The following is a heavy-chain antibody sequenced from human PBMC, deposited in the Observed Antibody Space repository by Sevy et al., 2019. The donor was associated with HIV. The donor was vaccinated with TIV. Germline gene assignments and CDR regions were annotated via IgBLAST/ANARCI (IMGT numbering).Heavy chain of an antibody. Sequence: GGSLRLSCVASGFTFSNYWMSWVRQAPGKGLEWVANINEDGSEKQYVDSVRGRVTISRDNAKNSLYLQMNSLRAEDTAIFYCARAHTICRGGDCSPGWFDPWGQGTLVTVSS. CDR1: GFTFSNYW. D-gene: IGHD2-21*02. CDR3: ARAHTICRGGDCSPGWFDP. V-gene: IGHV3-7*01. CDR2: INEDGSEK. J-gene: IGHJ5*02.